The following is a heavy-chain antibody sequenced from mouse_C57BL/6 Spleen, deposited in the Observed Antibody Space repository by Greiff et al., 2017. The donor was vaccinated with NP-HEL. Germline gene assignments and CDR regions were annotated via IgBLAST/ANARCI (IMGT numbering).Heavy chain of an antibody. J-gene: IGHJ4*01. CDR1: GYTFTDYN. V-gene: IGHV1-22*01. D-gene: IGHD2-3*01. CDR3: ARSGYYLYYYAMDY. CDR2: INPNNGGT. Sequence: SGPELVKPGASVKMSCKASGYTFTDYNMHWVKQSHGKSLEWIGYINPNNGGTSYNQKFKGKATLTVNKSSSTAYMELRSLTSEDSAVYYCARSGYYLYYYAMDYWGQGTSVTVSS.